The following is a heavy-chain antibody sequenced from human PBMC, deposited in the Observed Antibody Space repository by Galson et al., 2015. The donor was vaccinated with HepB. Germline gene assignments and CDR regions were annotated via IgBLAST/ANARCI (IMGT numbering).Heavy chain of an antibody. D-gene: IGHD1-26*01. V-gene: IGHV3-30-3*01. J-gene: IGHJ4*02. CDR2: ISYAGTTQ. Sequence: SLRLSCAASGFAFNTYTMQWVRQAPGKGLEWVATISYAGTTQYYSDSVKGRFTSSRDNSKNMLYLQMNSRGSEDTAVYYCARDAMGRGSGSYTAFDYWGQGTLVTVSS. CDR3: ARDAMGRGSGSYTAFDY. CDR1: GFAFNTYT.